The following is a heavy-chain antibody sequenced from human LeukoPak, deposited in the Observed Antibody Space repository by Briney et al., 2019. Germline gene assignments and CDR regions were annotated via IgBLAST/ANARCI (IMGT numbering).Heavy chain of an antibody. D-gene: IGHD1-20*01. CDR3: ATDLFTPHSRITGTFLSPFLELNDY. J-gene: IGHJ4*02. Sequence: ASVKVSCKVSGYTLTELSMHWVRQAPGKGLEWMGGFDPEDGETIYAQKFQGRVTMTEDTSTDTAYMELSSLRSEDTAVYYCATDLFTPHSRITGTFLSPFLELNDYWGQGTLVTVSS. CDR1: GYTLTELS. CDR2: FDPEDGET. V-gene: IGHV1-24*01.